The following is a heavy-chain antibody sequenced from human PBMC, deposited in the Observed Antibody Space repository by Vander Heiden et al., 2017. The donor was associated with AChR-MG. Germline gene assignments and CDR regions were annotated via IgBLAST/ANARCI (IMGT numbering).Heavy chain of an antibody. CDR3: ARVESYGDPSGAFDI. Sequence: QVQLVQSGSEVKKPGASVKVSCKASGYTFSNYGISWVRQAPRQGLEWMGWISASNGNTDYEQKFQGRVTMTTQISTSTAYMELRSLRSDDTAVYYCARVESYGDPSGAFDIWGQGTMVTVSS. CDR2: ISASNGNT. J-gene: IGHJ3*02. D-gene: IGHD3-16*01. CDR1: GYTFSNYG. V-gene: IGHV1-18*01.